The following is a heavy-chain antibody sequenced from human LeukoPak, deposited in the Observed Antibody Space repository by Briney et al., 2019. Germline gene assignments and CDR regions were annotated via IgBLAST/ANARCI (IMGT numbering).Heavy chain of an antibody. V-gene: IGHV4-61*02. CDR2: IYTSGST. Sequence: SETLSLTCTVSGGSISSGSYYWSWIRQPAGKGLEWIGRIYTSGSTNYNPSLKSRVTISVDTSKNQFSLKLSSVTAADTAVYYCARVSYCTNGVWGWVDPLGQGTLVTVSS. D-gene: IGHD2-8*01. J-gene: IGHJ5*02. CDR3: ARVSYCTNGVWGWVDP. CDR1: GGSISSGSYY.